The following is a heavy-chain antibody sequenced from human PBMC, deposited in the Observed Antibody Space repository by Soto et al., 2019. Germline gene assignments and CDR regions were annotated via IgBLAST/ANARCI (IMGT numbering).Heavy chain of an antibody. CDR1: GYTFTSYG. V-gene: IGHV1-18*04. D-gene: IGHD3-10*01. CDR2: ISAYNGNT. Sequence: ASVKVSCKASGYTFTSYGISWLRQAPGQGLEWMGWISAYNGNTNYAQKLQGRVTMTTDTSTSTAYMELRSLRSDDTAVYYCARSGDYYGSGSYNNWFDPWGQGTLVTVSS. CDR3: ARSGDYYGSGSYNNWFDP. J-gene: IGHJ5*02.